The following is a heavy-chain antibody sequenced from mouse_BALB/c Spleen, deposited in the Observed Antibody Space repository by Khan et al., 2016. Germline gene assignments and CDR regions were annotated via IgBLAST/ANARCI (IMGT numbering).Heavy chain of an antibody. CDR1: GYSLTTFG. CDR3: ARTGVSDGYYGFAD. D-gene: IGHD2-3*01. V-gene: IGHV2-4-1*01. Sequence: QVQLQQPGPGLVQPSQSLSITCTVSGYSLTTFGVHWVRQSPGKGLEWLGVIWNGGNTDYNAAFISRLSINKDNSKSHVFVKINRPPADDTALYNCARTGVSDGYYGFADWGQGSLVSVSA. J-gene: IGHJ3*01. CDR2: IWNGGNT.